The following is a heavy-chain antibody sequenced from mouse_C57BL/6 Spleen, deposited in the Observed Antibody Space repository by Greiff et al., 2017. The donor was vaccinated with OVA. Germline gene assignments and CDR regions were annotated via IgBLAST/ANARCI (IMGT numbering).Heavy chain of an antibody. CDR1: GYAFSSSW. Sequence: VKLQESGPELVKPGASVKISCKASGYAFSSSWMNWVKQRPGKGLEWIGRIYPGDGDTNDNGKFKGKATLTADKSSSTAYMQLSSLTSEDSAVYFCARTYYYGSSRAMDYWGQGTSVTVSS. V-gene: IGHV1-82*01. CDR3: ARTYYYGSSRAMDY. D-gene: IGHD1-1*01. J-gene: IGHJ4*01. CDR2: IYPGDGDT.